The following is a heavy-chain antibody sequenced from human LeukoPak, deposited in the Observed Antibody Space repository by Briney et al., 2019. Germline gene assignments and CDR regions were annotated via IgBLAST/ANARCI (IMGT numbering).Heavy chain of an antibody. CDR1: GGSISSYY. Sequence: SETLSLTCTVSGGSISSYYWSWIRQPAGKGLEWIGRIYTSGSTNYNPSLKSRVTMSVDTSKNQFSLKLSSVTAVDTAVYYCARAYYDFWSGYYTWFDPWGQGTLVTVSS. J-gene: IGHJ5*02. CDR2: IYTSGST. V-gene: IGHV4-4*07. D-gene: IGHD3-3*01. CDR3: ARAYYDFWSGYYTWFDP.